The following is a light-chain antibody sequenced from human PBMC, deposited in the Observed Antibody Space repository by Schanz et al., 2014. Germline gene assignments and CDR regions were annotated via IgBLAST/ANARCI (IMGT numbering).Light chain of an antibody. CDR1: QSISGW. V-gene: IGKV1-5*01. Sequence: DIQMTQSPSTLSASVGDRVTITCRASQSISGWLAWYQQKPGKAPNLLIYDVSTLKSGVPSRFSGSGSGTQFTLTISSLQPDDFATYYCQQANSFPYTFGQGTKLEIK. CDR2: DVS. J-gene: IGKJ2*01. CDR3: QQANSFPYT.